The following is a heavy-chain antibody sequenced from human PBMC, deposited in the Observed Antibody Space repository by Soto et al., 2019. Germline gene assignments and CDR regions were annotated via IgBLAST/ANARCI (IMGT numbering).Heavy chain of an antibody. V-gene: IGHV4-31*03. J-gene: IGHJ4*02. Sequence: SETLSLTCTVSGGSISSGGYYWSWIRQHPGKGLEWIGYIYYSGSTYYNPSLKSRVTISVDTSKNQFSLKLSSVTAADTAVYYCARTDHPTMVRGVITTYFDYWGQGTLVTVSS. CDR3: ARTDHPTMVRGVITTYFDY. D-gene: IGHD3-10*01. CDR2: IYYSGST. CDR1: GGSISSGGYY.